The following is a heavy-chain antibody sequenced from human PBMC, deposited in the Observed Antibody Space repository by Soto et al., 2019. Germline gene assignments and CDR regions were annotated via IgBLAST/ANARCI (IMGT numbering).Heavy chain of an antibody. CDR2: ISASGGST. J-gene: IGHJ4*02. D-gene: IGHD3-16*01. V-gene: IGHV3-23*01. Sequence: EVQLLESGGGLEQPGGSLRLSCAASGFTFDSFAMTWVRQAPGKGLEWVSAISASGGSTFYADSVKGRFTISRDRSKNTLYLQMNSLRAEDTAVYYCARGAVMPDSWGQGTLVTVSS. CDR1: GFTFDSFA. CDR3: ARGAVMPDS.